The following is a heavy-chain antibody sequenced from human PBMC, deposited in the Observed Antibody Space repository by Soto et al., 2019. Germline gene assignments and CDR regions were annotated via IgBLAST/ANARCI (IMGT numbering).Heavy chain of an antibody. CDR3: ARALTPTDY. Sequence: QVQLVQSGAEVKKPGASVKVSCKASGYTFTSYGISWVRQAPGQGLEWMGWISAYNGNTNYAQKPQXXXTXXTATSTSTAYMELRSLRSDDTAVSYCARALTPTDYWGQGTLVTVSS. CDR2: ISAYNGNT. V-gene: IGHV1-18*01. CDR1: GYTFTSYG. J-gene: IGHJ4*02. D-gene: IGHD1-20*01.